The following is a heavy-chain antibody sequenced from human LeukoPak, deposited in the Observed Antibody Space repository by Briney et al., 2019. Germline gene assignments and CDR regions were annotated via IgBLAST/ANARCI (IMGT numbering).Heavy chain of an antibody. Sequence: ASVKVSCKASGHTFTSYDINWVRQATGQGLEWMGWMSPDSGNTGYAQKFQGRVTMTRNPSISTAYMELSSLTSEDTAVYYCARRIAAAGVGIVYWGQGTLVTVSS. CDR3: ARRIAAAGVGIVY. J-gene: IGHJ4*02. CDR1: GHTFTSYD. V-gene: IGHV1-8*01. D-gene: IGHD6-13*01. CDR2: MSPDSGNT.